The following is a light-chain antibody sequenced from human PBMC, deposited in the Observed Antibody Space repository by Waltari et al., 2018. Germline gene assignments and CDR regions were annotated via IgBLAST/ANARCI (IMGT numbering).Light chain of an antibody. V-gene: IGKV2-28*01. CDR2: LGS. Sequence: DTVMTQSPLSLTVTPGEPAYISCRSSQSLVYSNGDNHMDWYLQKPGQSPPLLIYLGSHRASGVPDRFSGSGSGTDFTLRISRVEAEDLGVYYCMQRLQTPWTFGQGTKVEIK. CDR3: MQRLQTPWT. CDR1: QSLVYSNGDNH. J-gene: IGKJ1*01.